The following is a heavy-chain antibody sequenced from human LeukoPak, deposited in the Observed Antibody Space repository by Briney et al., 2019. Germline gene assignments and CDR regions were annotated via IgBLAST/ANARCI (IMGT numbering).Heavy chain of an antibody. J-gene: IGHJ4*02. CDR3: ARGPHDSSGYYYPPRYFDY. D-gene: IGHD3-22*01. CDR2: ISSSSSYI. CDR1: GFTFSSYS. Sequence: GGSLRLSCAASGFTFSSYSMNWVRQAPGKGLEWVSSISSSSSYIYYADSVKGRFTISRDNAKNSLYLQMNSLRAEDTAVYYCARGPHDSSGYYYPPRYFDYWGQGTLVTVSS. V-gene: IGHV3-21*01.